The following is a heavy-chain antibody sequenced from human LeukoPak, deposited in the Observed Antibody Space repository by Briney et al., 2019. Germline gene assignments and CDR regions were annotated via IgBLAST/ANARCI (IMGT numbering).Heavy chain of an antibody. CDR3: ARDINSGGPAAIGQPFYYFDY. CDR2: INPNSGGT. J-gene: IGHJ4*02. Sequence: GASVKVSCKASGYTFTGYYMHWVRQAPGQGLEWMGWINPNSGGTNYAQKFQGRVTMTRNTSISTAYMELSRLRSDDTAVYYCARDINSGGPAAIGQPFYYFDYWGQGTLVTVSS. D-gene: IGHD2-2*02. CDR1: GYTFTGYY. V-gene: IGHV1-2*02.